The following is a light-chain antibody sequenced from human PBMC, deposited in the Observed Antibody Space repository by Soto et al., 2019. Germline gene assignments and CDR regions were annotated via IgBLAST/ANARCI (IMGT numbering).Light chain of an antibody. CDR3: QRYNSAPWT. J-gene: IGKJ1*01. CDR2: AAS. Sequence: DIQMTQSPSSLSASVGDRVTITCRASQGISNYLAWYQQKPGKVPKLLIYAASTLQSGVPYRFSGSVSGTDITLTISSLQPEDVATYYCQRYNSAPWTFVQVTKVEIK. CDR1: QGISNY. V-gene: IGKV1-27*01.